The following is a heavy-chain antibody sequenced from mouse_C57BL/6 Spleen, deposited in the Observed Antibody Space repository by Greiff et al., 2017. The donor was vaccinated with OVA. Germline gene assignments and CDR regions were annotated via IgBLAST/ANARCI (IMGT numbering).Heavy chain of an antibody. D-gene: IGHD2-1*01. CDR2: IYPGDGDT. Sequence: QVQLQQSGAELVKPGASVKISCKASGYAFSSYWMNWVKQRPGTGLEWIGQIYPGDGDTNYNGKFKGKATLTADKSSSTAYMQLSSLTSEDSAVYFCAGLYYGNWYFDVWGTGTTVTVSS. CDR1: GYAFSSYW. CDR3: AGLYYGNWYFDV. J-gene: IGHJ1*03. V-gene: IGHV1-80*01.